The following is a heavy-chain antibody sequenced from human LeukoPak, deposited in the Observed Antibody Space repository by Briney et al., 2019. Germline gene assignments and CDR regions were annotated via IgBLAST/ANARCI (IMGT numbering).Heavy chain of an antibody. V-gene: IGHV1-8*02. CDR2: MNPNSGNT. J-gene: IGHJ3*02. Sequence: ASVKVSCKASGYTFTSYYMHWVRQATGQGLEWMGWMNPNSGNTGYAQKFQGRVTMTRNTSISTAYMELSSLRSGDTAVYYCARGDLDAFDIWGQGTMVTVSS. CDR1: GYTFTSYY. CDR3: ARGDLDAFDI.